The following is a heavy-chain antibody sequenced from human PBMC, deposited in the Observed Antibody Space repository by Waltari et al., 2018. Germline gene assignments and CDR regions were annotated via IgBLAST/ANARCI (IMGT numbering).Heavy chain of an antibody. V-gene: IGHV3-7*01. CDR1: GFSFNTSW. CDR3: ARDSIYSGFYSYNYGMDV. CDR2: IKNDGSQT. Sequence: EVQLLESGGGWVLVGGSVILSCAAAGFSFNTSWMTWVRQASGKGLEWVANIKNDGSQTYYGGAAKGRFTITRGNAGNSLYLKMHSLRAEDTAVYYCARDSIYSGFYSYNYGMDVWGQGTTVTVSS. J-gene: IGHJ6*01. D-gene: IGHD5-12*01.